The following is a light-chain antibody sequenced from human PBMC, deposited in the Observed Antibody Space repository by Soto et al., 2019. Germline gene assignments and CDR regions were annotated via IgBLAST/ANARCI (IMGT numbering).Light chain of an antibody. CDR3: SSYTSSSPYV. CDR2: DVS. Sequence: QSVLTQPASVSGSPGQSITISCTGTSSDVGGYNYVSWYQQHPGKAPKLMIYDVSNRPSGVSNRFSGSKSGNTASLTISVLQAEDEADYYCSSYTSSSPYVFGTGTKSPS. J-gene: IGLJ1*01. CDR1: SSDVGGYNY. V-gene: IGLV2-14*01.